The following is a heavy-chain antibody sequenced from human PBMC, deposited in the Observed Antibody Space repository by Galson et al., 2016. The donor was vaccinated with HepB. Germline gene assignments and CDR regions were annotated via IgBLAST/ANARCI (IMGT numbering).Heavy chain of an antibody. CDR1: GFTFSNYA. J-gene: IGHJ4*02. V-gene: IGHV3-23*01. CDR2: ISGSGGST. CDR3: AKDEGWAAAGRYYFDY. Sequence: SLRLSCAASGFTFSNYAMSWVRQAPGKGLEWVSGISGSGGSTYYADSVKGRFTISRDNSKNTLFLQRRSLRAEDTAVYYCAKDEGWAAAGRYYFDYWGQGTLVTVSS. D-gene: IGHD6-13*01.